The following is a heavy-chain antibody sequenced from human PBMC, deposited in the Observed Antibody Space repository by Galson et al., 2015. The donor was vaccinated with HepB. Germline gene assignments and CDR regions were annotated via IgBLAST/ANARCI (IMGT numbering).Heavy chain of an antibody. D-gene: IGHD6-13*01. CDR2: ISSGSSYI. CDR3: ARDCNSGILGPGFDP. CDR1: GFTFSSYS. J-gene: IGHJ5*02. Sequence: SLRLSCAASGFTFSSYSLNWVRQAPEKGLEWVSSISSGSSYIYYIDSVKGRFTISRDNAKNSLYLQMNSLRAEDTAVYYCARDCNSGILGPGFDPWGQGTLVTVSS. V-gene: IGHV3-21*01.